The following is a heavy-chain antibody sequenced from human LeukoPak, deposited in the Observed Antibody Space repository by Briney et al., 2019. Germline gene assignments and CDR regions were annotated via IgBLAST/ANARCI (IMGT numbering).Heavy chain of an antibody. CDR2: INPYSSDT. CDR1: GYTFSDYY. V-gene: IGHV1-2*02. CDR3: ARGHDTAASFDY. J-gene: IGHJ4*02. D-gene: IGHD2-2*01. Sequence: ASVKVSCKASGYTFSDYYMYWVRQAPGQGLEWMGWINPYSSDTNYAQNFQGRVTMTRDTSISTAYMELNNLKSDDTAVYYCARGHDTAASFDYWGQGMLVTVSS.